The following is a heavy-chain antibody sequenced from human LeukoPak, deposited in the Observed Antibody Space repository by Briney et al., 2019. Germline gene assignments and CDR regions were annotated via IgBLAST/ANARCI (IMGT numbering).Heavy chain of an antibody. J-gene: IGHJ3*02. CDR3: ARYLARNAFDI. CDR1: GGSISSDGYY. CDR2: IYYSGST. Sequence: PSQTLSLTCSVSGGSISSDGYYWTWIRQHPGKGLEWIGYIYYSGSTYYNPSLKSRVTISVDTSENQFSLRLSSVTAADTAVYYCARYLARNAFDIWGQGTMVTVSS. V-gene: IGHV4-31*03.